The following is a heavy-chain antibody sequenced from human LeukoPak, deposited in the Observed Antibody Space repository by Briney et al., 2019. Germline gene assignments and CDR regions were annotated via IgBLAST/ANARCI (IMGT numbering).Heavy chain of an antibody. D-gene: IGHD3-22*01. J-gene: IGHJ4*02. CDR1: GGTFSSYV. V-gene: IGHV1-69*04. CDR2: SIPMFGIG. Sequence: ASVKVSCKASGGTFSSYVISWVRQAPGRGFEWIGRSIPMFGIGNYAQNFHGRVTVTADKSTSTAYMELSSLRSEDTAVYYCAREAEVDYYDSSGYSLYFDYWGQGTLVTVSS. CDR3: AREAEVDYYDSSGYSLYFDY.